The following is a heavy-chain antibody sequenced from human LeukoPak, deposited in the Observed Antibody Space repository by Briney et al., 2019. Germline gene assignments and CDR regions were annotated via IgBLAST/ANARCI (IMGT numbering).Heavy chain of an antibody. CDR3: ARGGYYDILTGYSNWFDP. CDR2: IYPGDSDT. D-gene: IGHD3-9*01. Sequence: GESLKISCKGSGYSFTSYWIGWVRQMPGKGLEWMGIIYPGDSDTRYSPSFQGQVTISADKSISTAYLQWSSLKASDTAMYYCARGGYYDILTGYSNWFDPWGQGTLVTVSS. J-gene: IGHJ5*02. V-gene: IGHV5-51*01. CDR1: GYSFTSYW.